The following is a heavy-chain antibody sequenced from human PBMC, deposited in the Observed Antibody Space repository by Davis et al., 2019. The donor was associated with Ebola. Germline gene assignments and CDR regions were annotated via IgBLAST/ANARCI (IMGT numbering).Heavy chain of an antibody. Sequence: ASVKVSCKASGYTFTDYDINWVRQATGLGLEWMGWMNPNSGNTGYAQRFQGRVTMTRDTSISTAYMELSSLRSEDTAVYYCAREERSTPYYYYGMDVWGQGTTVTVSS. J-gene: IGHJ6*02. V-gene: IGHV1-8*01. D-gene: IGHD2-2*01. CDR1: GYTFTDYD. CDR2: MNPNSGNT. CDR3: AREERSTPYYYYGMDV.